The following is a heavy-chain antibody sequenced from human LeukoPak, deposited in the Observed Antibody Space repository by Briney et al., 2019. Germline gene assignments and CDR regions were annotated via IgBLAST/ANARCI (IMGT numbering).Heavy chain of an antibody. Sequence: PGGSLRLSCAASGFSFSIYGMNWVRQAPGKGLEWVSYISSSSSNINYADSVRGRFTISRDNAKNSLYLHMDSLRVEDMAVYYCAREATYSSTWATFDSWGQGTLVTVSS. CDR2: ISSSSSNI. D-gene: IGHD6-13*01. CDR1: GFSFSIYG. V-gene: IGHV3-21*01. CDR3: AREATYSSTWATFDS. J-gene: IGHJ4*02.